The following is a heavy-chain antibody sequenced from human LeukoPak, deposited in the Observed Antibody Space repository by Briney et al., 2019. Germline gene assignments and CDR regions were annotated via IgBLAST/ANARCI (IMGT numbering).Heavy chain of an antibody. CDR3: AKHPRGDYLFDY. CDR2: IRYDGTNK. Sequence: GGSLRLSCAASGFTFSSYGMHWVRQAPGKGLEWVAFIRYDGTNKYYADSVKGRFTISRDNSKNTLYLQMNSLRAEDTAVYYCAKHPRGDYLFDYWGQGTLVTVSS. V-gene: IGHV3-30*02. J-gene: IGHJ4*02. D-gene: IGHD3-16*01. CDR1: GFTFSSYG.